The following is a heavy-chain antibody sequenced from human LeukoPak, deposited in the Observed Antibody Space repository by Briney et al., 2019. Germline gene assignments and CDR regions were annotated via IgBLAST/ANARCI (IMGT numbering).Heavy chain of an antibody. J-gene: IGHJ6*02. CDR2: IYYSGST. Sequence: SETLSLTCTVSGGSISSYYRSWIRQPPGKGLEWIGYIYYSGSTNYNPSLKSRVTISVDTSKNQFSLKLSSVTAADRAVYYCARSYYYRSGSYYRAPQDYYGMDVWGQGTTVTVSS. CDR3: ARSYYYRSGSYYRAPQDYYGMDV. V-gene: IGHV4-59*01. D-gene: IGHD3-10*01. CDR1: GGSISSYY.